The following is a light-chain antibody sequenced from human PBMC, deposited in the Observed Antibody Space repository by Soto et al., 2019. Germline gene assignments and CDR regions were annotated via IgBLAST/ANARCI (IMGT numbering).Light chain of an antibody. CDR3: SSYTSSSTQV. CDR1: SSDVGGYKY. CDR2: EVS. V-gene: IGLV2-14*01. Sequence: QSALTQPASVSGSPGQSITISCTGTSSDVGGYKYVSWYQQHPGKAPKLMIYEVSNRPSGVSNRFSGSKSGNTASLTISGLQAEDEADYYCSSYTSSSTQVFGTGTTLTVL. J-gene: IGLJ1*01.